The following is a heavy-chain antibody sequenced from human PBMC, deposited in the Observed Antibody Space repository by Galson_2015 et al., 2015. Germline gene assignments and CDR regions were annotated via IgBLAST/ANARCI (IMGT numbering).Heavy chain of an antibody. CDR1: GFTFSSYA. Sequence: SLRLSCAASGFTFSSYAMSWVRQAPGKGLEWVSAISGSGGSTYYADSVKGRFTISRDNSKNTLYLQMNSLRAEDTAVYYCAKDKGKAAADNVINYYYYYGMDDWGQGTTVTVSS. D-gene: IGHD6-13*01. CDR3: AKDKGKAAADNVINYYYYYGMDD. J-gene: IGHJ6*02. V-gene: IGHV3-23*01. CDR2: ISGSGGST.